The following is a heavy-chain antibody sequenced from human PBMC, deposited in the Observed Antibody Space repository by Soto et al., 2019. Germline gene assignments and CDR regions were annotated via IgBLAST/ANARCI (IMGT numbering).Heavy chain of an antibody. D-gene: IGHD4-17*01. V-gene: IGHV1-18*01. Sequence: QVQVVQSGAEVKKPGASVKVSCKTSGYTFTSYDISWVRQAPGQGLEWMGWISGYNGNTNYAQKLQGRVTMTTDTSTSTAYLELRSLRSDDTAVYYCARESATTHDGFDLWGQGTMVIVSS. CDR2: ISGYNGNT. CDR1: GYTFTSYD. J-gene: IGHJ3*01. CDR3: ARESATTHDGFDL.